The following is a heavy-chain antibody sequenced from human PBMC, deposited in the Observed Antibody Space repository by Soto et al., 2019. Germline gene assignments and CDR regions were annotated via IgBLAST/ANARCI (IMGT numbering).Heavy chain of an antibody. CDR1: GGSFSGYY. Sequence: PSETLSLTCAVYGGSFSGYYWSWIRQPPGKGLEWIGEINHSGGTNYNPSLKSRVTISVDTSKNQFSLKLSSVTAADTAVYYCARGLRTYYHGSGSYYPRYYYYGMDVWGQGTTVTVSS. D-gene: IGHD3-10*01. CDR3: ARGLRTYYHGSGSYYPRYYYYGMDV. J-gene: IGHJ6*02. CDR2: INHSGGT. V-gene: IGHV4-34*01.